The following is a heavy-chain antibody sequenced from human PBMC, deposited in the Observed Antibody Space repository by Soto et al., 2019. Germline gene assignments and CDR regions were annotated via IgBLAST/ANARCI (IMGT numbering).Heavy chain of an antibody. CDR1: GFTFSNAW. CDR3: TTGLLEIAAAVYYYYYGMDV. J-gene: IGHJ6*02. Sequence: GGSLRLSCAASGFTFSNAWMSWVRQAPGKGLEWVGRIKSKTDGGTTDYAAPVKGRFTISRDDSKNTLYLQMNSLKTEDTAVYYCTTGLLEIAAAVYYYYYGMDVWGQGTTVTVSS. V-gene: IGHV3-15*01. CDR2: IKSKTDGGTT. D-gene: IGHD6-13*01.